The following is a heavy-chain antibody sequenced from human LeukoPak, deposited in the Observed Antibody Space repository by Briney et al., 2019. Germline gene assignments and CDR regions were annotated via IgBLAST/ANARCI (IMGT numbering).Heavy chain of an antibody. Sequence: ASVKVSCKVSGYTLTELSMHWVRQAPGKGLEWMGGFDPEDGETIYAQKFQGRVTMTEDTSTDTAYMELSSLRSEDTAVYYCATDLTREYSGYLNRDYWGQGTLVTVSS. D-gene: IGHD5-12*01. CDR2: FDPEDGET. V-gene: IGHV1-24*01. CDR3: ATDLTREYSGYLNRDY. J-gene: IGHJ4*02. CDR1: GYTLTELS.